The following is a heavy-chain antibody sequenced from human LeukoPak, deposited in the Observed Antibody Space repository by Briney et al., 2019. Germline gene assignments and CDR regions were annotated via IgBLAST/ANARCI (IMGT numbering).Heavy chain of an antibody. CDR2: ISSSSYI. CDR1: GFTFSSYS. CDR3: ARDGDDFWSGYLKY. J-gene: IGHJ4*02. D-gene: IGHD3-3*01. Sequence: GGSLRLSCAASGFTFSSYSMNWVRQAPGKGLEWVSSISSSSYIYYAASVRGRFTISRDNAKNSLCLQMNSLRAEDTAVYYCARDGDDFWSGYLKYWGQGTLVTVSS. V-gene: IGHV3-21*01.